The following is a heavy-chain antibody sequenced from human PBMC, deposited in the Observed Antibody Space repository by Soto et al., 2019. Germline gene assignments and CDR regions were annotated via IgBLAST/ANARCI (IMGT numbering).Heavy chain of an antibody. CDR1: GFTFSSYD. CDR3: ARGMVRGVLPPLSRYYDYYCMDV. D-gene: IGHD3-10*01. CDR2: IGTAGDT. J-gene: IGHJ6*02. V-gene: IGHV3-13*01. Sequence: EVQLVDSGGGLVQPGGSLRLSCAASGFTFSSYDMHWVRQATGKGLEWVSAIGTAGDTYYPGSVKGRFTISRQNAMNSLYLQMHSLRADDSAVYYCARGMVRGVLPPLSRYYDYYCMDVWGQGTTLTVSS.